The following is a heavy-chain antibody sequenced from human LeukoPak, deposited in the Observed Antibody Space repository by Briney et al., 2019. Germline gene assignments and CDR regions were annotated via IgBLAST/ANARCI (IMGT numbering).Heavy chain of an antibody. CDR2: IGYDGSNK. V-gene: IGHV3-33*01. J-gene: IGHJ4*02. D-gene: IGHD1-1*01. Sequence: PGGSLRLSCAVSGFTFSSYGMHWVRQAPGKGLEWVAVIGYDGSNKDYADSVKGRFTISKDNSKNTLNMQMNSLRAEDTAVYYRARTTGDYFDYWGQGTLVTVSS. CDR3: ARTTGDYFDY. CDR1: GFTFSSYG.